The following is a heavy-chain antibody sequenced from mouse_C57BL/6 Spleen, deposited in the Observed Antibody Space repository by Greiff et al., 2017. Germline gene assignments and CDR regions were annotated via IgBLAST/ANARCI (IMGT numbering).Heavy chain of an antibody. CDR3: ARDNYGYAMDY. Sequence: VQLQQSGAELVRPGSSVKLSCKASGYTFTSYWMDWVKQRPGQGLEWIGNIYPSDSETHYNQKFKDKATLTVDKSSSTAYMQLSSLTSEDSAVYYCARDNYGYAMDYWGQGTSVTVSS. D-gene: IGHD2-12*01. J-gene: IGHJ4*01. V-gene: IGHV1-61*01. CDR1: GYTFTSYW. CDR2: IYPSDSET.